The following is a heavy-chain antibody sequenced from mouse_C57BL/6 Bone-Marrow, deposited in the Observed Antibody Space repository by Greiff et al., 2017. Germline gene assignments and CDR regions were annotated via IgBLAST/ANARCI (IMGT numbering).Heavy chain of an antibody. Sequence: QVQLQQPGAELVMPGASVKLSCKASGYTFTSYWMHWVKQRPGQGLEWIGEIDPSASYTNYNQKFKGKSTLTVDKSSSTAYMQLSSLTSEDSAVYYCAREGMLSAWFAYWGQGTLVTVSA. CDR3: AREGMLSAWFAY. D-gene: IGHD3-2*02. V-gene: IGHV1-69*01. CDR1: GYTFTSYW. J-gene: IGHJ3*01. CDR2: IDPSASYT.